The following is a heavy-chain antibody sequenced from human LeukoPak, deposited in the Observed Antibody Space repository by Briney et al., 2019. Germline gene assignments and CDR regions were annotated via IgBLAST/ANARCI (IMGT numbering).Heavy chain of an antibody. CDR3: TRGGGGRPFDY. CDR2: INTDGSST. D-gene: IGHD3-16*01. CDR1: GFTFSTYW. V-gene: IGHV3-74*03. J-gene: IGHJ4*02. Sequence: PGGSLRLSCAASGFTFSTYWMYWVRQAPGKGPVWVARINTDGSSTTYADSVKGRFTISRDHAKDTVYLEMNSLRAEDTAVYYCTRGGGGRPFDYWGQGTLVTVAS.